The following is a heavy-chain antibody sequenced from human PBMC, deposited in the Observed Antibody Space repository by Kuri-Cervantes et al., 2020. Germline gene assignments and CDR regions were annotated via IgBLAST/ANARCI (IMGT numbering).Heavy chain of an antibody. D-gene: IGHD1-7*01. CDR3: ARTPITGTTLDYYYMDV. Sequence: SGPTLVKPTETLTLTCTVSGFSLSNARMGVSWIRQPPGKALEWLAHIFSNDEKSYSTSLKSRLTISKDTSKNQVVLTMTNMDPVDTATYYCARTPITGTTLDYYYMDVWGKGTTVTVSS. J-gene: IGHJ6*03. V-gene: IGHV2-26*01. CDR1: GFSLSNARMG. CDR2: IFSNDEK.